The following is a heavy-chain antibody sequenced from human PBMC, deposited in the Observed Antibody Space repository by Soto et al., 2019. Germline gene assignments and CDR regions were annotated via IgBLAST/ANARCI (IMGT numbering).Heavy chain of an antibody. CDR2: ISAYNGNT. J-gene: IGHJ4*02. CDR1: GYTFTSYA. CDR3: ARDLPPVHY. V-gene: IGHV1-18*01. Sequence: QVQLVQYGAEVKKPGASVKVSCKASGYTFTSYAISWVRQAPGQGLEWMGWISAYNGNTNYAQKLQGRVTMTTDTFTSTVDMVQRSQRSKDTAVYYCARDLPPVHYWSQGTLVTVSS. D-gene: IGHD3-10*02.